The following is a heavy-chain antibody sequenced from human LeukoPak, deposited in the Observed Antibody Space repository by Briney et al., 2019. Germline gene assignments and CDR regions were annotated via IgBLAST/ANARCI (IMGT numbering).Heavy chain of an antibody. CDR2: IYYSGST. V-gene: IGHV4-30-4*08. J-gene: IGHJ4*02. Sequence: SESLTLTCTASGGSISSGDYYWSRIPPPQGMGLEWIGYIYYSGSTYYNPSLKSRVTISVDTSKNQFSLKLSSVTAADTAVYYCARGGLWSYFDYWGQGTLVTVSS. CDR1: GGSISSGDYY. CDR3: ARGGLWSYFDY. D-gene: IGHD5-18*01.